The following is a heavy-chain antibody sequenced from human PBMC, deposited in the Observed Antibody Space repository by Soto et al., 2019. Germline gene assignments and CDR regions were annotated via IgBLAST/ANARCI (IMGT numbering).Heavy chain of an antibody. D-gene: IGHD6-13*01. J-gene: IGHJ4*02. CDR3: ARLDAAGASY. CDR2: IFPGDSDT. V-gene: IGHV5-51*01. CDR1: GYSFTSNW. Sequence: GESLKISCKGSGYSFTSNWIAWVRQVPGKGLEWMGIIFPGDSDTTYSPSFQGQVTMSADKSISTAYLQWSSLKASDTAMYYCARLDAAGASYWGQGSLVTVSS.